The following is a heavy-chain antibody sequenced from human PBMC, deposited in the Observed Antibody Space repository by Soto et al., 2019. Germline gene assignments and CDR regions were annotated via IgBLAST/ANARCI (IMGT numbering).Heavy chain of an antibody. J-gene: IGHJ4*02. V-gene: IGHV2-70*01. CDR3: ARSRAMGSSGWYGMFDY. CDR1: GFSLSTSGMC. Sequence: SGPTLVNPTQTLTLTCTFSGFSLSTSGMCVSWIRQPPGKALEWLALIDWDDDKYYSTSLKTRLTISKDTSKNQVVLTMANMEPVDTATYYCARSRAMGSSGWYGMFDYWGQGTLVTVSS. CDR2: IDWDDDK. D-gene: IGHD6-19*01.